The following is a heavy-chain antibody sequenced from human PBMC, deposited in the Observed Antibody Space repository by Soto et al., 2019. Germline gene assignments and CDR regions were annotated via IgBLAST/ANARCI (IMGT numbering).Heavy chain of an antibody. Sequence: GGSLRLSCAASGFTFSSYAMSWVRQAPGKGLEWVSAISGSGGSTYYADYVKGRFTISRDNSKNTLYLQMNSLRAEDTAVYYFAKGRGVRGVTSYYYYMDVWGKGTTVTVSS. J-gene: IGHJ6*03. CDR2: ISGSGGST. CDR3: AKGRGVRGVTSYYYYMDV. CDR1: GFTFSSYA. D-gene: IGHD3-10*01. V-gene: IGHV3-23*01.